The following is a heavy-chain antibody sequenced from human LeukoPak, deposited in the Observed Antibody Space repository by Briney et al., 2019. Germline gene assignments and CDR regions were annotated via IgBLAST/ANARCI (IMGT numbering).Heavy chain of an antibody. J-gene: IGHJ3*02. CDR1: GGSISSGSYY. D-gene: IGHD6-13*01. CDR3: ARGSQMGSSWYGGAFDI. Sequence: PSQTLSLTCTVSGGSISSGSYYWSWIRQPAGKGLEWIGRIYTSGSTNYNPSLKSRVTISVDRSKNQFSLKLSSVTAADTAVYYCARGSQMGSSWYGGAFDIWGQGTMVTVSS. CDR2: IYTSGST. V-gene: IGHV4-61*02.